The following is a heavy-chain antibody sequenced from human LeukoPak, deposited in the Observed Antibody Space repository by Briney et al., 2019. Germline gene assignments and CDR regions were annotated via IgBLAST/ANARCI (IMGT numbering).Heavy chain of an antibody. CDR3: ARQDSSGYYPTN. J-gene: IGHJ4*02. CDR1: GGSISSHY. V-gene: IGHV4-59*08. CDR2: NHYRGST. D-gene: IGHD3-22*01. Sequence: SETLSLTCTVSGGSISSHYWSWIRQPPGKGLEWIGYNHYRGSTDYNPSLKSRVSISVDTSKNQFSLKLSSVTAADTAVYYCARQDSSGYYPTNWGQGTLVTVSS.